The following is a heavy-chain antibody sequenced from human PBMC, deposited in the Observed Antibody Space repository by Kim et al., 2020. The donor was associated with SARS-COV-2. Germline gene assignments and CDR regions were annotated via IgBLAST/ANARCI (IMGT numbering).Heavy chain of an antibody. D-gene: IGHD4-17*01. V-gene: IGHV4-34*01. Sequence: SETLSLTCAVYVGSFSGYYWSWIRQPPGKGLEWIGEINLRGTTNYNPSLKSRVTISLDTSKSQFSLKLSSVSAADTAFYYCARGLRTLTVKNPLDFWGQGTLVTVSS. J-gene: IGHJ4*02. CDR3: ARGLRTLTVKNPLDF. CDR1: VGSFSGYY. CDR2: INLRGTT.